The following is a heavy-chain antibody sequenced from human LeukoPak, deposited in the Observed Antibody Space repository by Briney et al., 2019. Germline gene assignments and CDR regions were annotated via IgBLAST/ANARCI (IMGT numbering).Heavy chain of an antibody. Sequence: SETLSLTCTVSGYSISSGYYWGWIRQPPGKGLEWIGSIYHSGSTYYNPSLKSRVTISVDTSKNQFSLKLSSVTAADTAVYYCARGLWFGELLNWGQGTLVTVSS. CDR3: ARGLWFGELLN. J-gene: IGHJ4*02. CDR2: IYHSGST. D-gene: IGHD3-10*01. V-gene: IGHV4-38-2*02. CDR1: GYSISSGYY.